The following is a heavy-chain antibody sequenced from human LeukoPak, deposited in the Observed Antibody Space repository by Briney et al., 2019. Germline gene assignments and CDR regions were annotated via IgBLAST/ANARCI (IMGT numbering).Heavy chain of an antibody. J-gene: IGHJ4*02. CDR2: IKQDGSDK. Sequence: PGGSLRLSCAASGFSFSSYWMSWVRQAPGKGLEWVGNIKQDGSDKYYVDSVKGRFTISRDNAKNSLYLQMNSLRAEDTAVYYCARKLARHAFDYWGQGTLVTVSS. CDR1: GFSFSSYW. CDR3: ARKLARHAFDY. D-gene: IGHD6-13*01. V-gene: IGHV3-7*01.